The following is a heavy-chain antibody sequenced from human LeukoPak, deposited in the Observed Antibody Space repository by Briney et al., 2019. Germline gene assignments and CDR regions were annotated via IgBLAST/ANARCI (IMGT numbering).Heavy chain of an antibody. CDR1: GFTFSSYS. D-gene: IGHD1-7*01. CDR2: ISSSSTI. Sequence: PGGSLRLSCAASGFTFSSYSMNWVRQAPGKGLEWVSYISSSSTIYYADSVKGRFTISRDNAKNSLYLQMNSLRAEDTAVYYCARRYNWNYEFDYWGQGTLVTVSS. V-gene: IGHV3-48*04. J-gene: IGHJ4*02. CDR3: ARRYNWNYEFDY.